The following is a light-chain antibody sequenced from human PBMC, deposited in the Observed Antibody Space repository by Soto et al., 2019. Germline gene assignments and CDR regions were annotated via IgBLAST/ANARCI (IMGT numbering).Light chain of an antibody. J-gene: IGKJ2*01. V-gene: IGKV3D-15*01. Sequence: EIVLTQSPATLSVSPGERATLSCRASQPIASNVAWYQQRPGQPPSLLIYGASTRAPDVPDGFTGSGSGTQFTLTISSLHSEDFATYFCQQYNNWPYTFGQGTKVDIK. CDR2: GAS. CDR1: QPIASN. CDR3: QQYNNWPYT.